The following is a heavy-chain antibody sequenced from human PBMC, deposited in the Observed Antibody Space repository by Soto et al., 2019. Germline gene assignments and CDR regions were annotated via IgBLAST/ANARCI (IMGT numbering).Heavy chain of an antibody. D-gene: IGHD3-22*01. Sequence: QLQLQESGPGLVKPSETLSLTCTVSGGSISSSSYYWGWIRQPPGKGLEWIGSIYYSGSTYYNPSLKSRVTISVDTSKNQFSLKLSSVTAADTAVYYCAKYYYDSSGSGAFDIWGQGTMVTVSS. J-gene: IGHJ3*02. V-gene: IGHV4-39*01. CDR1: GGSISSSSYY. CDR2: IYYSGST. CDR3: AKYYYDSSGSGAFDI.